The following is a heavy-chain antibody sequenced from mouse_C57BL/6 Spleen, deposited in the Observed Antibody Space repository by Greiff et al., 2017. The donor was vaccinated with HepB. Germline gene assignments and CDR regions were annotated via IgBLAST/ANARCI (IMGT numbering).Heavy chain of an antibody. D-gene: IGHD1-3*01. CDR2: INPNNGGT. J-gene: IGHJ4*01. V-gene: IGHV1-18*01. CDR3: ARRSGNFYYYAMDY. Sequence: VQLQQSGPELVKPGASVKIPCKASGYTFTDYNMDWVKQSHGKSLEWIGDINPNNGGTIYNQKFKGKATLTVDKSSSTAYMELRSLTSEDTAVYYCARRSGNFYYYAMDYWGQGTSVTVSS. CDR1: GYTFTDYN.